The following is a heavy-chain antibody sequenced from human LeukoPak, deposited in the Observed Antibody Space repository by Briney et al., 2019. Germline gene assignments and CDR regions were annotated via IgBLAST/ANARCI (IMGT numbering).Heavy chain of an antibody. CDR3: ARGRRAAAGGGSWFDP. D-gene: IGHD6-13*01. V-gene: IGHV4-34*01. J-gene: IGHJ5*02. Sequence: SETLSLTCAVYGGSFSGYYWSRIRQPPGKGLEWIGEINHSGSTNYNPSLKSRVTISVDTSKNQFSLKLSSVTAADTAVYYCARGRRAAAGGGSWFDPWGQGTLVTVSS. CDR2: INHSGST. CDR1: GGSFSGYY.